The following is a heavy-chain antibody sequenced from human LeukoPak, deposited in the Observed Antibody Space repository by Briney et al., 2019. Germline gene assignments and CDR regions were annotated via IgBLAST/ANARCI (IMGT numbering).Heavy chain of an antibody. Sequence: GGSLRLSCAASGFTFSSYWMSWVRQAPGKGLEWVANIKQDGSEKYYVDSVKGRFTMSRDNAKNSLYLQMNSLRAEDTAVYYCAREVYDFWSGYRLYYFDYWGQGTLVTVSS. D-gene: IGHD3-3*01. CDR3: AREVYDFWSGYRLYYFDY. CDR2: IKQDGSEK. V-gene: IGHV3-7*01. J-gene: IGHJ4*02. CDR1: GFTFSSYW.